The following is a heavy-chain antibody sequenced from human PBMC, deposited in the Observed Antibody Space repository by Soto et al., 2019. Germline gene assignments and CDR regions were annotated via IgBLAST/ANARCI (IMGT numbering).Heavy chain of an antibody. CDR1: GFTFTTYT. V-gene: IGHV3-21*01. CDR2: ISAGGRSI. CDR3: ARSTSGNPFDI. Sequence: EVQLVESGGGLVEPGGSLRLSCAASGFTFTTYTMNWVRQAPGKGLEWVSSISAGGRSIYYADSLKGRSTVSRDNAKSSLYLQMNSLRADDTAVYYCARSTSGNPFDIWGQGTMVTVSS. J-gene: IGHJ3*02. D-gene: IGHD3-10*01.